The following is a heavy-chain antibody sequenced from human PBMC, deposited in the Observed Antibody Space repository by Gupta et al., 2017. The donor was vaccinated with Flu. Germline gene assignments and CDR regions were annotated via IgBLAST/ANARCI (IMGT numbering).Heavy chain of an antibody. CDR1: GDSFTSHW. CDR2: IYPGDSDT. Sequence: EVQLVQSGAEVTTPGEFLQISCKGSGDSFTSHWNAWVRHMPGEGLEWMGIIYPGDSDTRYRPSFQGQVTTSADKSISTAYLQGSSLKASDTAMYYGARHPRMATMPKGGFDYWGQGTLVTVSS. D-gene: IGHD5-12*01. CDR3: ARHPRMATMPKGGFDY. V-gene: IGHV5-51*01. J-gene: IGHJ4*02.